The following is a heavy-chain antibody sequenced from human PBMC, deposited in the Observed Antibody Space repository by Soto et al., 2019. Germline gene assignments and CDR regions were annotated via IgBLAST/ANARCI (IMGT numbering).Heavy chain of an antibody. CDR1: GFTFSRYP. CDR2: ISGSGDTT. V-gene: IGHV3-23*01. J-gene: IGHJ4*02. CDR3: APPGGPADN. D-gene: IGHD3-16*01. Sequence: EAQLLESGGGLVQPGGSLRLSCATSGFTFSRYPMTWVRQAPGKGLEWVSCISGSGDTTYYADAVRGRFTISRDNSKNTLYLQMNSLRAGDAAVYYCAPPGGPADNWVQGTLVTVSS.